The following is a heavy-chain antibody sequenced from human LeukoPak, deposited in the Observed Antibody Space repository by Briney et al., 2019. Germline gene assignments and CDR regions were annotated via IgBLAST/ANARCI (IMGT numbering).Heavy chain of an antibody. CDR3: AKRGGPGSCDVFDI. D-gene: IGHD1-14*01. V-gene: IGHV3-53*01. Sequence: GGSLRLSCAASDFIVRSNYMTWVRQAPGKGLEWVSVIYNDGSANYAASVRGRFTISRDTSKNTVYLQLNSLRAGDTAVYYCAKRGGPGSCDVFDIWGQGTMVTVSS. CDR2: IYNDGSA. CDR1: DFIVRSNY. J-gene: IGHJ3*02.